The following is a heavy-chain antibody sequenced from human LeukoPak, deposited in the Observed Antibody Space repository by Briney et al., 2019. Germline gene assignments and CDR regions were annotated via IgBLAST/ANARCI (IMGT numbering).Heavy chain of an antibody. CDR1: GFTFSIYG. CDR3: ATFGYYGSGRDY. V-gene: IGHV3-23*01. D-gene: IGHD3-10*01. CDR2: ISGSGGST. Sequence: AGGSLRLSCAASGFTFSIYGMSWVRQAPGKGLEWVSAISGSGGSTYYADSVKGRFTISRDNSKNTLYLQMNSLRAEDTAVYYCATFGYYGSGRDYWGQGTLVTVSS. J-gene: IGHJ4*02.